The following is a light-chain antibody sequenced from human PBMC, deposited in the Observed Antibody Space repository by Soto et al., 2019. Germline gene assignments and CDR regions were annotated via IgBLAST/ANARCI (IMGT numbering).Light chain of an antibody. V-gene: IGKV1-5*01. J-gene: IGKJ2*01. CDR1: ESISGW. Sequence: DIQVTQSPPTLSASVGDRVTITCRASESISGWLAWYQQNPGEAPKLLIYDASTLESGVPSRFSGSGSETQFSLIINHLHSEDLATYYCQQCNSFPQTFGQGT. CDR2: DAS. CDR3: QQCNSFPQT.